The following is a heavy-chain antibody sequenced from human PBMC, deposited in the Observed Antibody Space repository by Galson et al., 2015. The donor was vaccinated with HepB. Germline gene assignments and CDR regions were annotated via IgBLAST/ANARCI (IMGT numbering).Heavy chain of an antibody. V-gene: IGHV1-69*04. D-gene: IGHD3-10*01. J-gene: IGHJ5*02. CDR2: IIPILGIA. Sequence: SVKVSCKASGGTFSSYAISWVRQAPGQGLEWMGRIIPILGIANYAQKFQGRVTITADKSTSTAYMELSSLRSEDTAVYYCAREGFGSGSYNAFDPWGQGTLVTVSS. CDR3: AREGFGSGSYNAFDP. CDR1: GGTFSSYA.